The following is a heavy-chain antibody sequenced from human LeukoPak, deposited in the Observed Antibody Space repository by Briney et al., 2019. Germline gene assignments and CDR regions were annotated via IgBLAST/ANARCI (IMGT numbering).Heavy chain of an antibody. CDR2: INHSGST. D-gene: IGHD4-17*01. CDR1: GGSFSGYY. J-gene: IGHJ3*02. Sequence: SETLSLTCAVYGGSFSGYYWSWIRQPPGKGLEWIGEINHSGSTNYNPSLKSRVTISVGTSKNQFSLKLSSVTAADTAVYYCARELYYGDYDAFDIWGQGTMVTVSS. V-gene: IGHV4-34*01. CDR3: ARELYYGDYDAFDI.